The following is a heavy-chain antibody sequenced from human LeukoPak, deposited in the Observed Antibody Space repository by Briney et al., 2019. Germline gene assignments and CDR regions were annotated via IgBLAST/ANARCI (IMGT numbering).Heavy chain of an antibody. J-gene: IGHJ4*02. Sequence: ASVKVSCKASGYSFTSYYLYWVRQAPGQGLEWMGIINPSIGSTNYAQKFQGRVTMTWDTSTSTVYMELSSLRSEATAVYYCARDTALDYWGQGTLVTVSS. V-gene: IGHV1-46*01. CDR2: INPSIGST. CDR1: GYSFTSYY. D-gene: IGHD5-18*01. CDR3: ARDTALDY.